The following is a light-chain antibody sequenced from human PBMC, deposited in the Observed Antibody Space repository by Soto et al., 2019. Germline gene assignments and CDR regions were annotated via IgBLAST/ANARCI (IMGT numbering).Light chain of an antibody. V-gene: IGKV1-5*01. Sequence: DIQMTQSPHTLSASVAEGVHITCRASQSISSWLAWYQQKPGKAPKLLIYDASSLESGVPSRFSGSGSGTEFTLTISSLQPDDFATYYCQQYNSYSFGQGTKVDI. CDR1: QSISSW. J-gene: IGKJ1*01. CDR2: DAS. CDR3: QQYNSYS.